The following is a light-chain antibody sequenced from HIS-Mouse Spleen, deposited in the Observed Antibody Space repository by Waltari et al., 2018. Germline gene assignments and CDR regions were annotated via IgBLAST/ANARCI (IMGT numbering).Light chain of an antibody. Sequence: EIVLTQPPATLSLPPGERAPLSCRASQSVSSSYIAWYQQKPGQAPRLLIYGASSRATGIPDRFSGSGSGTDFTLTISRLEPEDFAVYYCQQYGSSPYTFGQGTKLEIK. CDR2: GAS. CDR1: QSVSSSY. V-gene: IGKV3-20*01. J-gene: IGKJ2*01. CDR3: QQYGSSPYT.